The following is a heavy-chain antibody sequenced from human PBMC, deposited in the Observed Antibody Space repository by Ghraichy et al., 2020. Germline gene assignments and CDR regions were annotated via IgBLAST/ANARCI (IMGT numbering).Heavy chain of an antibody. CDR1: GGSFSGYY. CDR3: ARGLRYSSGWGY. Sequence: SQTLSLTCAVYGGSFSGYYWSWIRQPPGKGLEWIGEINHSGSTNYNPSLKSRVTISVDTSKNQFSLKLSSVTAADTAVYYCARGLRYSSGWGYWCQGTLVTVSS. J-gene: IGHJ4*02. V-gene: IGHV4-34*01. D-gene: IGHD6-19*01. CDR2: INHSGST.